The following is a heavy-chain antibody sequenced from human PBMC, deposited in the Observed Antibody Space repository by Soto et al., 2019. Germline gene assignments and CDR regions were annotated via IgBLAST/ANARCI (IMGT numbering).Heavy chain of an antibody. Sequence: KPSETLSLTCTVSGASINSGGYYWSWIRQHPGKGLEWIGYIYNSGTTYYKPALKSRVSISVDTSQNQVSLNLRYATAADAAVYYCARARAVAGTTFDYWGQGTQVTVSS. CDR1: GASINSGGYY. CDR3: ARARAVAGTTFDY. J-gene: IGHJ4*02. D-gene: IGHD6-19*01. V-gene: IGHV4-31*03. CDR2: IYNSGTT.